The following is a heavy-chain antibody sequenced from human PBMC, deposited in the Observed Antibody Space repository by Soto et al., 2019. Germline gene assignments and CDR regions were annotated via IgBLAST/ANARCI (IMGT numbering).Heavy chain of an antibody. Sequence: SETLSLTCTVSGGSISSYYWSWIRQPPGKGLEWIGYIYYSGSTNYNPSLKSRVTISVDTSKNQFSLKLSSVTAADTAVYYCARRNGGYDPFDYWGQGTLVTVSS. CDR1: GGSISSYY. V-gene: IGHV4-59*08. CDR2: IYYSGST. D-gene: IGHD5-12*01. J-gene: IGHJ4*02. CDR3: ARRNGGYDPFDY.